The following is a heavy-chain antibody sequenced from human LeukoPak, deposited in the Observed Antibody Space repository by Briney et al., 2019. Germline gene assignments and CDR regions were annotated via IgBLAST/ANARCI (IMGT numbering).Heavy chain of an antibody. CDR1: GFTFSSYG. V-gene: IGHV3-30*02. CDR2: IRYDGSIK. J-gene: IGHJ4*02. D-gene: IGHD6-13*01. Sequence: PGGSLRLSCAASGFTFSSYGMNWVRQAPGKGLEWVAFIRYDGSIKYSADSVKGRFTISRDNSKNTLFLQMNSLRAEDTAVYYCARLWYSSSWYPDYWGQGTLVTVSS. CDR3: ARLWYSSSWYPDY.